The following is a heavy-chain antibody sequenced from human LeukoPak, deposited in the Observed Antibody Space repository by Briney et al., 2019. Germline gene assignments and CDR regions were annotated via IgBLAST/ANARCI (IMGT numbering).Heavy chain of an antibody. CDR1: GYTFTSYD. CDR2: MNPNSGNT. J-gene: IGHJ4*02. D-gene: IGHD2-2*01. CDR3: ARGLGYCSSTSCRKPFDY. V-gene: IGHV1-8*01. Sequence: GASVKVSCKASGYTFTSYDINWVRQATGQGLEWMGWMNPNSGNTGYAQKFQGRGTMTRNTSISTAYMELSSLRSEDTAVYYCARGLGYCSSTSCRKPFDYWGQGTLVTVSS.